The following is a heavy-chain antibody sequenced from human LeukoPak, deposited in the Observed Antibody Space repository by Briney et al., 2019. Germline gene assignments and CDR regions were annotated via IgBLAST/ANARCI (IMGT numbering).Heavy chain of an antibody. CDR2: IRSKANSYAT. CDR3: TRPLGYGDYSPLYYYYYMDV. V-gene: IGHV3-73*01. Sequence: GGSLRLSCAASGFTFSGSAMHWVRQASGKGLEWVGRIRSKANSYATAYAASVKGRFTISRDDSKNTAYLQMNSLKTEDTAVYYCTRPLGYGDYSPLYYYYYMDVWGKGTTVTVSS. CDR1: GFTFSGSA. J-gene: IGHJ6*03. D-gene: IGHD4-17*01.